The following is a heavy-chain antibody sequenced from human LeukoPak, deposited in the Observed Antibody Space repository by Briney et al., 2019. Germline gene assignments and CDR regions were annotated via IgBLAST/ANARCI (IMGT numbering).Heavy chain of an antibody. J-gene: IGHJ6*03. CDR1: GFTFSSYW. Sequence: PGGSLRLSCAASGFTFSSYWMSWVRQAPGKGLEWVANIKQDGSEKYYVDSVKGRFTISRDNAKNSLYLQMNSLRAEDTAVYYCARVIRGRVPREVPSLRFLEWLKAYYYYMDVWGKGTTVTVSS. D-gene: IGHD3-3*01. CDR2: IKQDGSEK. CDR3: ARVIRGRVPREVPSLRFLEWLKAYYYYMDV. V-gene: IGHV3-7*03.